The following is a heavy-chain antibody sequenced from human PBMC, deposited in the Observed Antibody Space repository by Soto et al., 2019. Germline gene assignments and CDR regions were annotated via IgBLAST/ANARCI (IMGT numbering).Heavy chain of an antibody. Sequence: PGGSLRLSCAASGFTFSSHNMNWVRQAPGKGLEWVSSISSSGSYIYYADSLKGRFTISRDNAKNSVSLQMNTLRVEDTAVYYCAREDSIIIPAVSDFWGQGTLVTVSS. CDR3: AREDSIIIPAVSDF. J-gene: IGHJ4*02. D-gene: IGHD2-2*01. CDR1: GFTFSSHN. CDR2: ISSSGSYI. V-gene: IGHV3-21*01.